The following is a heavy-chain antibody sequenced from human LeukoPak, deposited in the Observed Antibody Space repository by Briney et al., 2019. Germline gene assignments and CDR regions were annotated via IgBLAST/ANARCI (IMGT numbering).Heavy chain of an antibody. CDR3: ARDSGSYYRRGAFDI. CDR2: ISSSSSYI. J-gene: IGHJ3*02. D-gene: IGHD1-26*01. CDR1: GFTFSSYS. V-gene: IGHV3-21*01. Sequence: GGSLRLSCAASGFTFSSYSMNWVRQAPGKGLEWVSSISSSSSYIYYADSVKGRFTISRDNAKNSLYLQMNSLRAEDTAVYYCARDSGSYYRRGAFDIWGQGTMVTVSS.